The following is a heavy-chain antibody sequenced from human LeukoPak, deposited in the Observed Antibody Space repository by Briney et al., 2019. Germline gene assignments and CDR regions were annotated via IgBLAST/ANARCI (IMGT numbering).Heavy chain of an antibody. Sequence: SGGSLRLSCAASGFTFDDYAMHWVRQAPGKGLEWVSLISGDGGSTYYADSVKGRFTISRDNSKNSLYLQMNSLRTEDTALYYCAKDRPPYYDFWSGYYHIGRSFDYWGREPWPPSPQ. CDR2: ISGDGGST. V-gene: IGHV3-43*02. CDR1: GFTFDDYA. D-gene: IGHD3-3*01. J-gene: IGHJ4*02. CDR3: AKDRPPYYDFWSGYYHIGRSFDY.